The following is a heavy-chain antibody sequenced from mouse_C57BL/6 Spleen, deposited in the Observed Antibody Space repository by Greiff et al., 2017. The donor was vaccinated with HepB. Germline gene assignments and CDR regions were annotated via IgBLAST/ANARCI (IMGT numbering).Heavy chain of an antibody. D-gene: IGHD2-3*01. CDR1: GYTFTSYW. J-gene: IGHJ3*01. Sequence: QVQLQQPGAELVMPGASVKLSCKASGYTFTSYWMHWVKQRPGQGLEWIGEIDPSDSYTNYNQKFKGKSTLTVDKSSSTAYMQLSSLTSEDSAVYYCARHDGYWAYWGQGTLVTVSA. V-gene: IGHV1-69*01. CDR2: IDPSDSYT. CDR3: ARHDGYWAY.